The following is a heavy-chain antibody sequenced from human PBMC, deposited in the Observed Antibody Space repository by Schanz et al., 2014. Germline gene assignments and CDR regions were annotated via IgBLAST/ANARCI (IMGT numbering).Heavy chain of an antibody. CDR2: TSTDGTKT. V-gene: IGHV3-30*04. D-gene: IGHD3-16*01. CDR1: GFTFRGHA. Sequence: VRLVESGGGLVQSGGSLRLSCAASGFTFRGHAMHWVRQAPGQGLEKVAVTSTDGTKTYYAASVRGRFTISRDNSKNTVYLQMNSLRSEDTAVYYCTRDRGALINHNDALDLWGQGTMVSVSS. J-gene: IGHJ3*01. CDR3: TRDRGALINHNDALDL.